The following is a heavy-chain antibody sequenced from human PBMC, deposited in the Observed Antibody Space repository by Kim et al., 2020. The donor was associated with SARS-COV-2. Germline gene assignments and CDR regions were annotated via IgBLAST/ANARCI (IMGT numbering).Heavy chain of an antibody. CDR1: GYTFTNYA. Sequence: ASVKVSCKASGYTFTNYAIHWVRQAPGQRLEWMAWINTVNGNTRFSQNFQDRLTITRDTSARTVYMELSSLTSEDTAVYYCACELLAVTDPFDYWGQGTLVTVSS. CDR3: ACELLAVTDPFDY. V-gene: IGHV1-3*04. J-gene: IGHJ4*02. D-gene: IGHD6-19*01. CDR2: INTVNGNT.